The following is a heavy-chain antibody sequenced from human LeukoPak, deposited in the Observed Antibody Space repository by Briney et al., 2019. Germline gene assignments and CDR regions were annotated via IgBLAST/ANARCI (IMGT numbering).Heavy chain of an antibody. CDR1: GYSISSGYY. CDR3: ARVGGWLVRRQGVVFDY. D-gene: IGHD6-19*01. Sequence: SETLSLTCAVSGYSISSGYYWGWIRQPPGKGLEWIGSFYHSGSTYYNPSLKSRVTISVDTSKNQFSLKLSSVTAADTAVYYCARVGGWLVRRQGVVFDYWGQGTLVTVSS. J-gene: IGHJ4*02. V-gene: IGHV4-38-2*01. CDR2: FYHSGST.